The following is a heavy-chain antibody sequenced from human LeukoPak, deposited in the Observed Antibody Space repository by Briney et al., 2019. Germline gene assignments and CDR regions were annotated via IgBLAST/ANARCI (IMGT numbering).Heavy chain of an antibody. CDR3: ARAGTNYYDSSNYFPS. D-gene: IGHD3-22*01. CDR1: GGSISSYY. Sequence: KPSETLSLTCTVSGGSISSYYWSWIRQPAGKGLEWIGRIYTSGSTNYNPSLKSRVTMSVDTSKNQFSLKLSSVTAADTAVYFCARAGTNYYDSSNYFPSWGQGTLVTVSS. J-gene: IGHJ5*02. V-gene: IGHV4-4*07. CDR2: IYTSGST.